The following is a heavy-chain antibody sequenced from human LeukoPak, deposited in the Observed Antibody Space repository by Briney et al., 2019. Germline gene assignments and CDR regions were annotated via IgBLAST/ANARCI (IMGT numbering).Heavy chain of an antibody. CDR1: GFTFSSYA. V-gene: IGHV3-30*04. CDR3: ARDDSGPLSIAAAGTTGGY. CDR2: ISYDGSNK. D-gene: IGHD6-13*01. Sequence: PGGSLRLSCAASGFTFSSYAMHWVRQAPGKGLEWVAVISYDGSNKYYADSVKGRFTISRDNSKNTLYLQMNSLRAEDTAVYYCARDDSGPLSIAAAGTTGGYWGQGTLVTVSS. J-gene: IGHJ4*02.